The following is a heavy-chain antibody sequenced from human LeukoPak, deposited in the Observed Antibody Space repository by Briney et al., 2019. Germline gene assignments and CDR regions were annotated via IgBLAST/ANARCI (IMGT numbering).Heavy chain of an antibody. CDR2: ISDSGDST. J-gene: IGHJ4*02. CDR1: GFTFSSYS. V-gene: IGHV3-23*01. CDR3: TKGSGFGND. D-gene: IGHD3-10*01. Sequence: PGGSLRLSCAASGFTFSSYSMTWVRQTPGKGLEWVSGISDSGDSTYYADSVKGRFTISRDNSRNTLYLEMNSLRAEDTAVYYCTKGSGFGNDWGQGTLVTVSS.